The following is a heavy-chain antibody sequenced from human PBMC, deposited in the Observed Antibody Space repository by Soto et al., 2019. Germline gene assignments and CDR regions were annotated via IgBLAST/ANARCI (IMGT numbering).Heavy chain of an antibody. CDR2: ISYDGNNK. CDR1: GFTFSSYG. V-gene: IGHV3-30*18. D-gene: IGHD1-1*01. CDR3: AKSVYNWSDGFFDY. Sequence: PGGSLRLSCAASGFTFSSYGMHWVRQAPGKGLEWVAVISYDGNNKYYADSVKGRFTISRDNSKNTLSLQMNSLRAEDTAVYYCAKSVYNWSDGFFDYWGQGTLVTVSS. J-gene: IGHJ4*02.